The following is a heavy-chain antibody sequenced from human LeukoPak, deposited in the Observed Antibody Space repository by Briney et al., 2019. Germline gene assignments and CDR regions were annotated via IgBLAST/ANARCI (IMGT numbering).Heavy chain of an antibody. V-gene: IGHV4-59*12. CDR1: GGSISGYY. D-gene: IGHD1-26*01. J-gene: IGHJ1*01. CDR2: IYYSGST. CDR3: ARPRIVGAPGYFQH. Sequence: SETLSLTCTVSGGSISGYYWSWIRQPPGKGLEWIAYIYYSGSTNYNPSLRSRGTISVDTSKNQFSLKLSSVTAADTAVYYCARPRIVGAPGYFQHWGQGTLVTVSS.